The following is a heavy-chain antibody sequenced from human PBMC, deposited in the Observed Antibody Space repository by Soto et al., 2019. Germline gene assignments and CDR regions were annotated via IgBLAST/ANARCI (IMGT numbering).Heavy chain of an antibody. V-gene: IGHV4-59*08. J-gene: IGHJ2*01. CDR1: GDFISSHY. Sequence: QVQLQESGPGLVEPSATLSLTCTVSGDFISSHYWSWIRQPPRKGLEWIGSVYHDGKTDSNPSLQRRVTISMDTSKKQISLSLTSVTAADTAVYYCARPRGTTPAVWDFELWGRGTLVTVSS. D-gene: IGHD1-26*01. CDR3: ARPRGTTPAVWDFEL. CDR2: VYHDGKT.